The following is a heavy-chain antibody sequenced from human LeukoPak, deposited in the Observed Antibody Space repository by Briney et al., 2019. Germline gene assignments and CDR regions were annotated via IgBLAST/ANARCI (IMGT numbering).Heavy chain of an antibody. D-gene: IGHD4-17*01. CDR3: TRDLPSTVTYYFDY. CDR1: VFTFGDYA. J-gene: IGHJ4*02. Sequence: SLRLSCTASVFTFGDYAMSWFRQAPGKGLEWVGFIRSKAYGGTTEYAASVKGRFTISRDDSKSIAYLQMNSLKTEDTAVYYCTRDLPSTVTYYFDYWGQGTLVTVSS. CDR2: IRSKAYGGTT. V-gene: IGHV3-49*03.